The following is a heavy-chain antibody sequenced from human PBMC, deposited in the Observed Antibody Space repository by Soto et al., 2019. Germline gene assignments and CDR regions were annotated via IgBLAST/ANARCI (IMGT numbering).Heavy chain of an antibody. J-gene: IGHJ4*02. D-gene: IGHD3-9*01. CDR3: ARVTTFYDILTSSYALNYFDY. CDR2: IYAGGNT. Sequence: GGSLRLSCAASGFSVTSNYMTWVRQAPGKGLECVSVIYAGGNTYYPDSVKGRFTISSDNSKNTLFLQMNNLRAEDTAVYYCARVTTFYDILTSSYALNYFDYWGQGARVTVS. CDR1: GFSVTSNY. V-gene: IGHV3-53*01.